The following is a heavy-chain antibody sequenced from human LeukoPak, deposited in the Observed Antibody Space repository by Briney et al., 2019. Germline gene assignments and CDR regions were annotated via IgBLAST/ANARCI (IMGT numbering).Heavy chain of an antibody. D-gene: IGHD3-22*01. V-gene: IGHV3-30*02. CDR1: GFTFSSYA. CDR2: IRYDGSNK. Sequence: PGGSLRLSCAASGFTFSSYAMSWVRQAPGKGLEWVAFIRYDGSNKYYADSVKGRFTISRDNSKNTLYLQMNSLRAEDTAVYYCAKDHEVAYYYDSSGYGDFDYWGQGTLVTVSS. CDR3: AKDHEVAYYYDSSGYGDFDY. J-gene: IGHJ4*02.